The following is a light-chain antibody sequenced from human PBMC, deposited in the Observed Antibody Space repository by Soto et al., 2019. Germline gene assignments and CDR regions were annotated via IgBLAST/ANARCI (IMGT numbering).Light chain of an antibody. Sequence: QLVLTQPPSASGTPGQRVTISCSGSSSNIGSNTVNWYQQLPGTAPKLLIYSNNQRPLGVPDRFSGFKSGTSASLAISGLQSEVEADYYCAAWDDSLNGYVFGTGTKLTVL. J-gene: IGLJ1*01. CDR2: SNN. CDR1: SSNIGSNT. CDR3: AAWDDSLNGYV. V-gene: IGLV1-44*01.